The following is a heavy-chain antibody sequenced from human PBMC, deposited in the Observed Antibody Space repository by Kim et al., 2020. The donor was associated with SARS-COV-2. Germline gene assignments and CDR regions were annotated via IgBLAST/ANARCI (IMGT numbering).Heavy chain of an antibody. J-gene: IGHJ6*02. D-gene: IGHD3-10*01. V-gene: IGHV3-53*01. CDR1: GFTVTSNY. CDR3: ARLISGGPLGFYGMDA. Sequence: GGSLRLSCAASGFTVTSNYTSWVRQAPGKGLEWLSIIYSGGSTYYADSVKGRFTSSRDHSKNTLVLQMNSLTVEDTALYFCARLISGGPLGFYGMDAWGPGTTVTVSS. CDR2: IYSGGST.